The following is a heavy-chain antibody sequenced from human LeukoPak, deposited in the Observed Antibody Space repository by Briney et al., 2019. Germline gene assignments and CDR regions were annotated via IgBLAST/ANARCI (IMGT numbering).Heavy chain of an antibody. CDR2: ISSSGSTI. Sequence: GGSLRLSCAASGFTFSNYAMHWVRQAPGKGLEWVSYISSSGSTIYYADSVKGRFTISRDNSKNTLYLQMNSLRAEDTAVYYCARDGLSGTPTRTMYYYYMDVWGKGTTVTVSS. CDR3: ARDGLSGTPTRTMYYYYMDV. V-gene: IGHV3-48*01. D-gene: IGHD3-10*01. J-gene: IGHJ6*03. CDR1: GFTFSNYA.